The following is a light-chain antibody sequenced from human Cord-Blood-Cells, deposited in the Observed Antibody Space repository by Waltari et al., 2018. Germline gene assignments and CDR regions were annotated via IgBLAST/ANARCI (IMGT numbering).Light chain of an antibody. CDR2: GNS. J-gene: IGLJ3*02. CDR3: QSYDSSLSGWV. V-gene: IGLV1-40*01. CDR1: SSNIGAGYD. Sequence: PGQRVTISCTGSSSNIGAGYDVHWYQQLPGTAPKLLIYGNSNRPSGVPDRFSGSKSGTSASLAITGLQAEDEADYYCQSYDSSLSGWVFGGGTTLTVL.